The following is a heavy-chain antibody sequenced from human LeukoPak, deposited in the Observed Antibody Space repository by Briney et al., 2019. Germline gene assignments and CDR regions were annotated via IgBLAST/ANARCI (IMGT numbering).Heavy chain of an antibody. V-gene: IGHV4-38-2*02. CDR1: GYSISSGYF. CDR2: IYHSGST. Sequence: SETLSLTCTVSGYSISSGYFWGWIRQPPGKGLECIGTIYHSGSTYYNPSLKSRVTMSVDTSKNQFSLRLSSVTAADTAIYYCARGGGYKPQFDYWGQGTLVTVSS. D-gene: IGHD5-24*01. CDR3: ARGGGYKPQFDY. J-gene: IGHJ4*02.